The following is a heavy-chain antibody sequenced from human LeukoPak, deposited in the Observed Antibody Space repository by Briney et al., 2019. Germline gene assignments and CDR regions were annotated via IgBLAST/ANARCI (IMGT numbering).Heavy chain of an antibody. Sequence: GASVRVSCKASGYTFTSYDNNWVREATGQGREWMGWMNPNSGNTGYAQKFQGRVTMTRNTSKSTAYMELSRLSSEDKAVYYCARGGRSPYYYDYWGQGTLVTVSS. CDR3: ARGGRSPYYYDY. J-gene: IGHJ4*02. D-gene: IGHD1-26*01. CDR1: GYTFTSYD. CDR2: MNPNSGNT. V-gene: IGHV1-8*01.